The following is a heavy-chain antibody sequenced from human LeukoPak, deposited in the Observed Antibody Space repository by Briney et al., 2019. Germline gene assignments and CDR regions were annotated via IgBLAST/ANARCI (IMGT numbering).Heavy chain of an antibody. V-gene: IGHV3-30-3*01. J-gene: IGHJ4*02. Sequence: PGGSLRLSCAASGFTFSRSTIHWVRQAPGKGLEWVAVISYDGSREHYADSVKGRFTISRDNSKNTLYLQMNNLGSEDTAVYYCAKDQGDPNSSGWTPFDYWGQGTLVTVSS. CDR3: AKDQGDPNSSGWTPFDY. CDR2: ISYDGSRE. CDR1: GFTFSRST. D-gene: IGHD6-19*01.